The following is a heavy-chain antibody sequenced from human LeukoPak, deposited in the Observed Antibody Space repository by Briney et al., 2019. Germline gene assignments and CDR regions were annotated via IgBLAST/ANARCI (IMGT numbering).Heavy chain of an antibody. CDR1: GGTFSSYA. Sequence: SVKVSCKASGGTFSSYAISWVRQAPGQGLEWMGRIIPIFGTANYAQKFQGRVTITTDESTSTAYMELRSLRSDDTAVYYCARGIGGQTTPLGYWGQGTLVTVSS. D-gene: IGHD4-11*01. J-gene: IGHJ4*02. CDR3: ARGIGGQTTPLGY. V-gene: IGHV1-69*05. CDR2: IIPIFGTA.